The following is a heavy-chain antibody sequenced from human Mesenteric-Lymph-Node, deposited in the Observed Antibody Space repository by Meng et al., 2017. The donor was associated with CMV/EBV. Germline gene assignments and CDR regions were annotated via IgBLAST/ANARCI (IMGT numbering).Heavy chain of an antibody. CDR3: ARDDYSSSHGYYYGMDV. CDR2: IYYSGST. V-gene: IGHV4-59*01. Sequence: SETLSLTCTVSGGSISSYYWSWIRQPPRKGLEWIGYIYYSGSTNYNPSLKSRVTISVDTSKNQFSLKLSSVTGADTAVYYCARDDYSSSHGYYYGMDVWGQGTTVTVSS. D-gene: IGHD6-6*01. J-gene: IGHJ6*02. CDR1: GGSISSYY.